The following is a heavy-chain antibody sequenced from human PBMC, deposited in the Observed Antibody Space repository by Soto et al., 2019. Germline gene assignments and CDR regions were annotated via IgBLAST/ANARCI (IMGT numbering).Heavy chain of an antibody. Sequence: PSHTLSLTCAISGHSDSSNSAALNWIRQSPSRGLEWLGRSYYMYKWYNDYAVTVKSRITVNPDTSKNQFSLQLNSVSRKDTAVYYCARDREQLAIDDWGQGTLVTVSS. J-gene: IGHJ4*01. V-gene: IGHV6-1*01. CDR2: SYYMYKWYN. D-gene: IGHD6-6*01. CDR3: ARDREQLAIDD. CDR1: GHSDSSNSAA.